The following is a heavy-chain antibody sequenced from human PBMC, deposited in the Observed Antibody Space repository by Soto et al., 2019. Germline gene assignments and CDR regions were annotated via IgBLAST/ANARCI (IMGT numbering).Heavy chain of an antibody. CDR3: ASEAFGGVIAWRDYYYYYYMDV. D-gene: IGHD3-16*02. Sequence: ASVKVSCKASGGTFSSYTISWVRQAPGQGLEWMGRIIPILGIANYAQKFQGRVTITADKSTSTAYIELSSLRSEDTAVYYCASEAFGGVIAWRDYYYYYYMDVWGKGTTVTVSS. V-gene: IGHV1-69*02. CDR2: IIPILGIA. CDR1: GGTFSSYT. J-gene: IGHJ6*03.